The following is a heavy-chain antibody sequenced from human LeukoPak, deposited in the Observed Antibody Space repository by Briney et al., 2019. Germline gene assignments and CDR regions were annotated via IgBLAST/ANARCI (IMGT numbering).Heavy chain of an antibody. Sequence: GPSVKVSCKASGFTFTSSAVQWVRQARGQRLEWIGWIVVGSGNTNYAQKFQERVTITRDMSTGTAYMELSSLRSEDTAVYYCAAGWVTAATDAFDIWGQGTMVTVSS. V-gene: IGHV1-58*01. J-gene: IGHJ3*02. CDR2: IVVGSGNT. CDR3: AAGWVTAATDAFDI. D-gene: IGHD2-2*01. CDR1: GFTFTSSA.